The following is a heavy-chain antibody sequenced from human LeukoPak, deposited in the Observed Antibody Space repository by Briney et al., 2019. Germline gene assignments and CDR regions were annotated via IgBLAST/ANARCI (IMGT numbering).Heavy chain of an antibody. CDR2: ISSGGTDE. CDR3: AKGRRCSSTSCYSRFDY. CDR1: GFTFSSYA. Sequence: PGGSLRLSCAASGFTFSSYAMHWVRQAPGKGLEWVSLISSGGTDEYYADSVKGRFTISRDNSKNTLYLQMNSLRAEDTAVYYCAKGRRCSSTSCYSRFDYWGQGTLVTVSS. J-gene: IGHJ4*02. V-gene: IGHV3-30*07. D-gene: IGHD2-2*02.